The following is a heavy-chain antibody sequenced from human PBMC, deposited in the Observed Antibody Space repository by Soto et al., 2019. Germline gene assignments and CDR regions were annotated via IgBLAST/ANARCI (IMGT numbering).Heavy chain of an antibody. D-gene: IGHD3-3*01. J-gene: IGHJ4*02. Sequence: QVQLVQSGAEVKKPGASVKVSCKASGYTFTTYDIHWVRQATGQGLEWMGWMNPSTGNTGYAQQFLGRVIMTRETYISTAYMELSSLRSEDTAVYYCASGRFGVWLLKYWGQGTLVTVSS. CDR3: ASGRFGVWLLKY. V-gene: IGHV1-8*01. CDR1: GYTFTTYD. CDR2: MNPSTGNT.